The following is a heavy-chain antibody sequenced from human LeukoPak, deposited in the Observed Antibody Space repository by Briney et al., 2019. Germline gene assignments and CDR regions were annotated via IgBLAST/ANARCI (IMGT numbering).Heavy chain of an antibody. CDR1: GFTFSSYA. V-gene: IGHV3-23*01. CDR3: AKSRRDGYNSGGYYFDY. J-gene: IGHJ4*02. CDR2: ISGSGGST. Sequence: GGSLRLSCAASGFTFSSYAMSWVRQAPGKGLEWVSAISGSGGSTYYADSVKGRFTISRDNSKNMLYLQMNSLRAEDTAVYYCAKSRRDGYNSGGYYFDYWGQGTLVTVSS. D-gene: IGHD5-24*01.